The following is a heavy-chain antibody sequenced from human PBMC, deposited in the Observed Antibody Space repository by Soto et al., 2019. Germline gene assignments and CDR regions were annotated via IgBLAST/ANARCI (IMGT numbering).Heavy chain of an antibody. V-gene: IGHV3-30*18. CDR1: GFTFSSYG. D-gene: IGHD1-26*01. Sequence: QVQLVESGGGVVQPGRSLRLSCAASGFTFSSYGMHWVRQAPGKGLEWVAVISYDGSNKYYADSVKGRFTISRDNSKNTLYLQMNSLRAEDTAVYYCAKGWSLFDYWGQGTLVTVSS. CDR2: ISYDGSNK. J-gene: IGHJ4*02. CDR3: AKGWSLFDY.